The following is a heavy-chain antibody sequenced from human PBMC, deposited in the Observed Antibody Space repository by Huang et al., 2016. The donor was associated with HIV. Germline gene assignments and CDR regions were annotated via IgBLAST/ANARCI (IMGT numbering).Heavy chain of an antibody. CDR2: ISYDEDNK. CDR1: GFTFSSYG. V-gene: IGHV3-30*03. Sequence: QILLIESGGGVVQPGRSLRLSCAASGFTFSSYGMHWVRQAPGKRRGWVAVISYDEDNKDYADSVRGRFTISRDNSKNTLYLQMNSLRIEDTAVYYCARGPIRFLAWLLNFDYWGQGALVTVSS. D-gene: IGHD3-3*01. CDR3: ARGPIRFLAWLLNFDY. J-gene: IGHJ4*02.